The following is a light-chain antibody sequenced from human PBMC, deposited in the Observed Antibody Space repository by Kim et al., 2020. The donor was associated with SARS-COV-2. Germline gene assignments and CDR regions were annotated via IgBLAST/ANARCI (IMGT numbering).Light chain of an antibody. V-gene: IGLV6-57*03. CDR1: SGSIASKY. CDR3: QSYDSSNPWV. Sequence: KTVTISCTRSSGSIASKYVQWYQQRPGSAPTTVIYEDNQRPSGVPDRFSGSIDSSSNSASLTISGLKTEDEADYYCQSYDSSNPWVFGGGTQLTVL. CDR2: EDN. J-gene: IGLJ3*02.